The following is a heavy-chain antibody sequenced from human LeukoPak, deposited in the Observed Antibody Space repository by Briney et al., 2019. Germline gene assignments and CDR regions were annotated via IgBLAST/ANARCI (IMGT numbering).Heavy chain of an antibody. D-gene: IGHD2-2*01. CDR1: GYTFTSYG. J-gene: IGHJ6*02. V-gene: IGHV1-18*01. CDR3: ARDGCSSTSCSLSGYYGMDV. CDR2: ISAYNGNT. Sequence: ASVKVSCKASGYTFTSYGISWVQQAPGQGLEWMGWISAYNGNTNYAQKLQGRVTMTTDTSTSTAYMELRSLRFDDTAVYYCARDGCSSTSCSLSGYYGMDVWGQGTTVTVSS.